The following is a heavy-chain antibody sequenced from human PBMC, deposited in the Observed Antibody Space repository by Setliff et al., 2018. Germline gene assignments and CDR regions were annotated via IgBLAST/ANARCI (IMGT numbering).Heavy chain of an antibody. V-gene: IGHV4-4*07. CDR3: AATPYYFGSGSDY. Sequence: SETLSLTCTVSGGSISSYWWSWIRQPAGKGLEWIGRIYTSGSTNYNPSLKSRVTMSVDTSKNKFSLKLSSVTAADTAVYYCAATPYYFGSGSDYWGQGTLVTVSS. CDR2: IYTSGST. J-gene: IGHJ4*02. CDR1: GGSISSYW. D-gene: IGHD3-10*01.